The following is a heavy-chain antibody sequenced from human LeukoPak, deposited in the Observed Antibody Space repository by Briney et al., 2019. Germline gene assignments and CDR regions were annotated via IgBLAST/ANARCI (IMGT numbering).Heavy chain of an antibody. CDR1: GGSISSSSYY. V-gene: IGHV4-39*07. D-gene: IGHD3-10*01. J-gene: IGHJ4*02. Sequence: PSETLSLTCTVSGGSISSSSYYWGWIRQPPGKGLEWIGSIYYSGSTYYNPSLKSRVTISVDTSKNQFSLKLSSVTAADTAVYYCARGGFGELLVPDYFDYWGQGTLVTVSS. CDR3: ARGGFGELLVPDYFDY. CDR2: IYYSGST.